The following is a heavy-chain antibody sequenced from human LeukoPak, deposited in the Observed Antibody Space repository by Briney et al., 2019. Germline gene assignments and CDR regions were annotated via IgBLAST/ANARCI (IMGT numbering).Heavy chain of an antibody. CDR3: ARDLSLGIFDY. CDR2: ISSSGSTI. D-gene: IGHD7-27*01. V-gene: IGHV3-48*03. CDR1: GFTFSDYE. Sequence: GGSLRLSCAASGFTFSDYEMNWVRQAPGKGLEWVSYISSSGSTIYYADSVKGRFTISRDNAKNSLYLQMNSLRAEDTAVYYCARDLSLGIFDYWGQGTLVTVSS. J-gene: IGHJ4*02.